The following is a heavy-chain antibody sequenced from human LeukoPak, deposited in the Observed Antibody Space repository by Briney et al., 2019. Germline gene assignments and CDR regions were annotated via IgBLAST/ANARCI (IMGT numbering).Heavy chain of an antibody. Sequence: ASVKVSCKASGYTFTSYDINWVRQATGQGLEWIGIINPSDGSTTYAQKFQGRVTMTRDMSTSTVYMELSSLRSEDTAVYYCARDMSSVLRFLEWSPRRSLDYWGQGTLVTVSS. D-gene: IGHD3-3*01. V-gene: IGHV1-46*01. CDR1: GYTFTSYD. CDR2: INPSDGST. J-gene: IGHJ4*02. CDR3: ARDMSSVLRFLEWSPRRSLDY.